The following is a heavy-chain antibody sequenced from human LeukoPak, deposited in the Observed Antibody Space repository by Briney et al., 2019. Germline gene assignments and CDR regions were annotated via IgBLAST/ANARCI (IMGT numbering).Heavy chain of an antibody. D-gene: IGHD3-9*01. CDR2: IIPILGIA. V-gene: IGHV1-69*04. Sequence: ASVKVSCKASGYTFTSYAMNWVRQAPGQGVEWMGRIIPILGIANYAQKFQGRVTITADKSTSTAYMELSSLRSEDTAVYYCARGRGNFAWSPPDYWGQGTLLTVSS. CDR1: GYTFTSYA. CDR3: ARGRGNFAWSPPDY. J-gene: IGHJ4*02.